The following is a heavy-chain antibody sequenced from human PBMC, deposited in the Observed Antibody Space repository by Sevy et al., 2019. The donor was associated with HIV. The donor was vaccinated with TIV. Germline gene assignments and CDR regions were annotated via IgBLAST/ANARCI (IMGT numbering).Heavy chain of an antibody. CDR1: GFTFSSYA. V-gene: IGHV3-30-3*01. J-gene: IGHJ6*02. Sequence: GGSLRLSCAASGFTFSSYAMHWVRQAPGKGLEWVAVISYDGSNKYYADSVKGRFTISRDNSKNTLYLQMNSLRAEDTAVYYCARDNAPTPYYYYGMDVWGQRTTVTVSS. CDR3: ARDNAPTPYYYYGMDV. CDR2: ISYDGSNK.